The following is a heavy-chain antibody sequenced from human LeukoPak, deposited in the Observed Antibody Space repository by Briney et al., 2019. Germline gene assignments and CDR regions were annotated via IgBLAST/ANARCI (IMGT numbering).Heavy chain of an antibody. CDR1: GFTFDNYA. D-gene: IGHD6-6*01. Sequence: GGSLRLSCAASGFTFDNYAMHWVRQAPGKGLKWVSSISSSSYIYYADSVKGRFTISRDNAKNSLYLQMSSLREEDTAVYYCARDVRAYSSSSSAFDIWGQGTMVTASS. CDR2: ISSSSYI. V-gene: IGHV3-69-1*01. J-gene: IGHJ3*02. CDR3: ARDVRAYSSSSSAFDI.